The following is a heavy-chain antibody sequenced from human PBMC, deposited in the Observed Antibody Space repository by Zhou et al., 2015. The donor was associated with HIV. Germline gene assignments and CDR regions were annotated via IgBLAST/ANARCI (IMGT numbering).Heavy chain of an antibody. CDR1: SFTFSNFW. CDR3: ARDGGWYCSSTSCSKSYYYYGMDV. D-gene: IGHD2-2*01. V-gene: IGHV3-66*01. Sequence: EVQVVESGGGLVQPGGSLRLSCSASSFTFSNFWMSWVRQAPGKGLEWVSVIYSGGSTYYADSVKGRFTISRDNAKNSLYLQMNSLRAEDTAVYYCARDGGWYCSSTSCSKSYYYYGMDVWGQGTTVTVSS. J-gene: IGHJ6*02. CDR2: IYSGGST.